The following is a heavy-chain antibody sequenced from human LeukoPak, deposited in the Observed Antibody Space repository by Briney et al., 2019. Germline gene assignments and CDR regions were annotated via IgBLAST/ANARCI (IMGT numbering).Heavy chain of an antibody. CDR1: GFTFSSCS. Sequence: PGGSLRLSCAASGFTFSSCSMNWVRQAPGKGLEWVSSISSSSSYIYYADSVKGRFTISRDNAKNSLYLQMNSLGAEDTAVYYCARYCSSTSCYPSYYYYMDVWGKGTTVTVSS. J-gene: IGHJ6*03. V-gene: IGHV3-21*01. CDR2: ISSSSSYI. D-gene: IGHD2-2*01. CDR3: ARYCSSTSCYPSYYYYMDV.